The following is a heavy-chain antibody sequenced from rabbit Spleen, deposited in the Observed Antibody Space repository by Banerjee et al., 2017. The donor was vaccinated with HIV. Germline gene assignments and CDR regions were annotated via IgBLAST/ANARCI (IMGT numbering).Heavy chain of an antibody. CDR2: IYAGSSGST. D-gene: IGHD1-1*01. J-gene: IGHJ4*01. CDR3: ARDLVAVIGWNFNL. CDR1: GFSFSSSYY. Sequence: LEESGGDLVKPGASLTLTCTASGFSFSSSYYMCWVRQAPGKGLEWIACIYAGSSGSTYYASWAKGRFTGSKTSSTTVTLQMTSLTVADTATYFCARDLVAVIGWNFNLWGQGTLVTVS. V-gene: IGHV1S40*01.